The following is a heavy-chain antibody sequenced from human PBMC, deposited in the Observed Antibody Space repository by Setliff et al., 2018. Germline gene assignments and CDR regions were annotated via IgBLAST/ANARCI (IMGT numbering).Heavy chain of an antibody. Sequence: GESLKISCKASGYSFASYWIAWVRQMPGKGLEWMGVIYPGDSDTRYSPSFQGQVTISADKSISTAYLQWSSLKASDIGIYYCARDSDSGHDYWGQGTLVTVSS. CDR2: IYPGDSDT. V-gene: IGHV5-51*01. CDR3: ARDSDSGHDY. D-gene: IGHD5-12*01. J-gene: IGHJ4*02. CDR1: GYSFASYW.